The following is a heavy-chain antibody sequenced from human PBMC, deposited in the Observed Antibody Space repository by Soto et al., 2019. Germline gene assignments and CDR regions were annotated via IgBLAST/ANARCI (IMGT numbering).Heavy chain of an antibody. Sequence: SETLSLTCTVSGGSISSYYWSWIRQPPGKGLEWIGYIYYSGSTNYNPSLKSRVTISVDTSKNQFSLKLSSVTAADTAVYYCARVRPGTYSSSSVFDYWGQGXQVTVYS. V-gene: IGHV4-59*01. J-gene: IGHJ4*02. D-gene: IGHD6-6*01. CDR3: ARVRPGTYSSSSVFDY. CDR2: IYYSGST. CDR1: GGSISSYY.